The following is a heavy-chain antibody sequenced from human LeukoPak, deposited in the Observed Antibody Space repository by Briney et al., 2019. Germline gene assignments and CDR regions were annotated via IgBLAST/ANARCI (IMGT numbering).Heavy chain of an antibody. J-gene: IGHJ6*02. V-gene: IGHV3-33*01. CDR3: ARDTTLGYCSSTSCPYYYYGMDV. CDR1: GFTFSRYG. Sequence: LVESGGGVVQPGRSLRLSCAASGFTFSRYGMHWVRRAPGKGLDGVAVVWYDGSNKEYADFVEGRFTISRDNSKNTLYLQMSSLRAEDTAVYYCARDTTLGYCSSTSCPYYYYGMDVWGQGTTVTVSS. D-gene: IGHD2-2*01. CDR2: VWYDGSNK.